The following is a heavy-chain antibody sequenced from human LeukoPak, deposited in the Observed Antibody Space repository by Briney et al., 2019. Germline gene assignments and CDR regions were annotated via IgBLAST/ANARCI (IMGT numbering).Heavy chain of an antibody. CDR2: IYPGDSDT. Sequence: GESLKISCKGSGYSFTSYWIGWVRQMPGKGLEWMGIIYPGDSDTRYSPSFQGQVTISADKSISTAYLQWSSLKASDTAMYYCAIHPIEGATQSWFDPWGQGTLVTVSS. CDR3: AIHPIEGATQSWFDP. CDR1: GYSFTSYW. V-gene: IGHV5-51*01. J-gene: IGHJ5*02. D-gene: IGHD1-26*01.